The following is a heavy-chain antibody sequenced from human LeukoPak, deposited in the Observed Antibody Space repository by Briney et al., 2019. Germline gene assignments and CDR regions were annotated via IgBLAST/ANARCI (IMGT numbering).Heavy chain of an antibody. CDR1: GYTFTGYY. CDR2: INPNSGGT. Sequence: ASVKVSCKASGYTFTGYYMHWVRQAPGQGLEWMGWINPNSGGTNYAQKFQGRVTMTRDTSISTAYMELSRLRSDDTAVYYCARLTEGQNWNLNHWGQGTLVTVSS. V-gene: IGHV1-2*02. J-gene: IGHJ5*02. CDR3: ARLTEGQNWNLNH. D-gene: IGHD1-7*01.